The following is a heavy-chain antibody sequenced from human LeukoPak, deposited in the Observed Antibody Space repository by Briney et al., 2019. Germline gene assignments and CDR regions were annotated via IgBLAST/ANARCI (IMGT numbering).Heavy chain of an antibody. V-gene: IGHV4-59*01. Sequence: SETLSPTCTVSGGSISSYYWSWIRQPPGKGLEWIGYIYYSGSTNYNPSLKSRVTISVDTSKNQFSLKLSSVTAADTAVYYCARGLLYGSGKYLIDYWGQGTLVTVSS. CDR1: GGSISSYY. CDR3: ARGLLYGSGKYLIDY. J-gene: IGHJ4*02. D-gene: IGHD3-10*01. CDR2: IYYSGST.